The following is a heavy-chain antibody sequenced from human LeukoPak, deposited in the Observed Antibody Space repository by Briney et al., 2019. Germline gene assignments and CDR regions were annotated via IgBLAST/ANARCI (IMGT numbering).Heavy chain of an antibody. CDR2: ISYDGSNK. Sequence: GGSLRLSCAASGFTFSTYPMHWVRQAPGKGLEWVAVISYDGSNKYYADSVKGRFTISRDNSKITLYLQMNSLRAEDTAVYYCARDFSPHYDILAGLFDSWGQGTLVTVSS. CDR3: ARDFSPHYDILAGLFDS. D-gene: IGHD3-9*01. V-gene: IGHV3-30*04. CDR1: GFTFSTYP. J-gene: IGHJ4*02.